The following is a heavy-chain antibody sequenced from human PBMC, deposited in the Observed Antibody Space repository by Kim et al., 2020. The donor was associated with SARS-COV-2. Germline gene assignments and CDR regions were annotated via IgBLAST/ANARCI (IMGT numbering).Heavy chain of an antibody. Sequence: SETLSLTCIVSGDSISSTNYYWGWIRQPPGRGLEWIGTIYHSGSTYYNPSLKSRVTISVDTSKSHFSLRLKSVTVADTAIYYCARQSGIAARQVSDYWGQGTRVTVSS. CDR1: GDSISSTNYY. V-gene: IGHV4-39*01. CDR3: ARQSGIAARQVSDY. J-gene: IGHJ4*02. D-gene: IGHD6-6*01. CDR2: IYHSGST.